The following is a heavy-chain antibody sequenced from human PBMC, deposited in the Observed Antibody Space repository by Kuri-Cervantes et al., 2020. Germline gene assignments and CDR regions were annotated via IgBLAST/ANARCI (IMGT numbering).Heavy chain of an antibody. CDR1: GYTFTSYD. Sequence: SVKVSCKASGYTFTSYDINWVRQATGQGLEWMGGIIPIFGTANYAQKFQGRVTITADKSTSTAYMELSSLRSEDTAVYYCASQRSTMVQGVAGLLDYWGQGTLVTVSS. CDR3: ASQRSTMVQGVAGLLDY. CDR2: IIPIFGTA. J-gene: IGHJ4*02. D-gene: IGHD3-10*01. V-gene: IGHV1-69*06.